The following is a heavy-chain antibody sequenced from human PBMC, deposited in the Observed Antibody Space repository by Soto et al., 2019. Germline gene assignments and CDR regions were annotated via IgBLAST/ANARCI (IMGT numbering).Heavy chain of an antibody. CDR1: GYTFTSCG. Sequence: ASVKVSCKASGYTFTSCGISWVRQAPGQGLEWMGWISAYNGNTNYAQKLQGRVTMTTDTSTSTAYMELRSLRSDDTAVYYCARDRKAMIVVAPDAFDIWGQETMVTVSS. D-gene: IGHD3-22*01. CDR2: ISAYNGNT. CDR3: ARDRKAMIVVAPDAFDI. J-gene: IGHJ3*02. V-gene: IGHV1-18*01.